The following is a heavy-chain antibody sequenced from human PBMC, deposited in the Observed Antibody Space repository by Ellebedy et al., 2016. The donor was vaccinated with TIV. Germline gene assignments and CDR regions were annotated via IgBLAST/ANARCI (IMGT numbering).Heavy chain of an antibody. CDR2: IGAYNGNT. CDR1: SYTFTTYG. V-gene: IGHV1-18*01. CDR3: AREVGSDHIVWFDP. Sequence: ASVKVSXKASSYTFTTYGISWVRQAPGQGLEWMGWIGAYNGNTNYAQNLQGRVTMTTDTSTSTAYMELRSLRSDDTAVYYCAREVGSDHIVWFDPWGQGTLVTVSS. D-gene: IGHD1-26*01. J-gene: IGHJ5*02.